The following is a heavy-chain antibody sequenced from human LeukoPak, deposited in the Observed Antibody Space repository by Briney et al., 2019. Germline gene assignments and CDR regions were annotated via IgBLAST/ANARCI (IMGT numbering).Heavy chain of an antibody. CDR1: GFTFSSYS. Sequence: GGSLRPSCAASGFTFSSYSMNWVRQAPGKGLEWLSYISGTGSTIYYVDSVKGRFTISRDNAKNSLYLQMNSLTDEDTAVYYCARGTGSSNWLVDYWGQGTLVTVSS. CDR2: ISGTGSTI. CDR3: ARGTGSSNWLVDY. V-gene: IGHV3-48*02. D-gene: IGHD6-13*01. J-gene: IGHJ4*02.